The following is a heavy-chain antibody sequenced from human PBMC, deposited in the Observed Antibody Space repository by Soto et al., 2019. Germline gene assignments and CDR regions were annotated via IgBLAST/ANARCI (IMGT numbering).Heavy chain of an antibody. D-gene: IGHD6-13*01. CDR1: GYTFTSYD. CDR2: MNPNSGNT. CDR3: ARRRPGSAAAGTVGY. Sequence: QVQLVQSGAEVKKPGASVKVSCKASGYTFTSYDINWVRQATGQGLEWMGWMNPNSGNTGYAQKFQGRVTTXXNXPXXTAHTELSSLRSEDTAVYYCARRRPGSAAAGTVGYWGQGTLVTLSS. J-gene: IGHJ4*02. V-gene: IGHV1-8*01.